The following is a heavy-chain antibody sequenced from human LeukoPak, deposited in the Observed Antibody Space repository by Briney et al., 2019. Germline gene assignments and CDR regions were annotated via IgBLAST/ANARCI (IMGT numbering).Heavy chain of an antibody. J-gene: IGHJ5*01. CDR1: GFTFSSHA. CDR3: ARNFES. Sequence: PGGSLRLSCAASGFTFSSHAMNWVRQAPGKGLEWVSTISTTSSHLYYADSVKGRFTTSRDNAKDSLYLHMSSLRVEDTAVYYCARNFESWGQGTLVTVSS. CDR2: ISTTSSHL. V-gene: IGHV3-21*01.